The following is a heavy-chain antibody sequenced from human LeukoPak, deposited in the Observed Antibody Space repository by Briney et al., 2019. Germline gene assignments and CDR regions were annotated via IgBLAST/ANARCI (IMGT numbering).Heavy chain of an antibody. V-gene: IGHV3-23*01. J-gene: IGHJ2*01. CDR2: ISRGGDRI. CDR3: AKDLFLWYFDL. CDR1: GFTFSSYA. D-gene: IGHD2-21*01. Sequence: PGGSLRLSCAASGFTFSSYAMSWVRQAPGKGLEWVSLISRGGDRINYADSVRGRFTISRDNSKNTLYLQMNSLRAEDTAVYYCAKDLFLWYFDLWGRGTLVTVSS.